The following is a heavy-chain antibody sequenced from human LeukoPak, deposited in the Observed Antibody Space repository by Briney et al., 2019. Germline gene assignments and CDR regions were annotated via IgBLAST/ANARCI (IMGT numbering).Heavy chain of an antibody. CDR1: GFIFSSYG. CDR2: TRYDGSNK. Sequence: GGSLRLSCAASGFIFSSYGMHWVRQAPGKGLEWVAFTRYDGSNKYYADSVKGRFTISRDNSKNTLYLQMNSLRAEDTAVYYCAKEASRGSWFDYWGQGTLVTVSS. J-gene: IGHJ4*02. V-gene: IGHV3-30*02. CDR3: AKEASRGSWFDY. D-gene: IGHD6-13*01.